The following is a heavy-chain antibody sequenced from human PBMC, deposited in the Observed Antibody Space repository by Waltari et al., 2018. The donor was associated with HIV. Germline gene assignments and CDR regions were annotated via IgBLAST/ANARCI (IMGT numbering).Heavy chain of an antibody. V-gene: IGHV3-48*03. Sequence: EVQLVESGGGLVQPGGSLRLSCAASGFTFSSYEMNWVRQAPGKGLEWVSYISSSGSTIYYADSVKGRFTISRDNAKNSLYLQMNSLRAEDTAVYYCARDVDYGDYTLPFDYWGQGTLVTVSS. CDR3: ARDVDYGDYTLPFDY. J-gene: IGHJ4*02. CDR1: GFTFSSYE. CDR2: ISSSGSTI. D-gene: IGHD4-17*01.